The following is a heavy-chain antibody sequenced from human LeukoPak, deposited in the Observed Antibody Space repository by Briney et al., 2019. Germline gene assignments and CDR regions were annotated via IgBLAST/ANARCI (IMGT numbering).Heavy chain of an antibody. CDR3: ARMETGELPRVYWFDP. J-gene: IGHJ5*02. D-gene: IGHD1-26*01. Sequence: MASETLSLTCTVSGGSISSYYCAWIRQPPGKGLEWIGSVHYSGSSYYNPSLKSRVTISVDTSKNQFSLRLSSVTAADTAVYYCARMETGELPRVYWFDPWGQGTLVTVSS. CDR2: VHYSGSS. CDR1: GGSISSYY. V-gene: IGHV4-39*07.